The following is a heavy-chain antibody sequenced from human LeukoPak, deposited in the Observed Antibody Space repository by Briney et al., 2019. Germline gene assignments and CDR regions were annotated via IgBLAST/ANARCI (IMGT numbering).Heavy chain of an antibody. D-gene: IGHD1-26*01. J-gene: IGHJ3*02. CDR2: IYTSGST. CDR3: ARGGRIVGATGAFDI. CDR1: GGSISSYY. V-gene: IGHV4-4*07. Sequence: SETLSLTCTVSGGSISSYYWSWIRQPAGKGLEWIGRIYTSGSTNYNPSLKSRVTMSVDTSKNQFSLKLSSVTAADTAVYYCARGGRIVGATGAFDIWGQGTMVTVSS.